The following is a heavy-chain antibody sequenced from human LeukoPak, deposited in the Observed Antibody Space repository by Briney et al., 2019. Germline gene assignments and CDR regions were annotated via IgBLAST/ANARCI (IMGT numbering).Heavy chain of an antibody. D-gene: IGHD3-22*01. CDR3: AREYPPRYYYDSSGYLDY. CDR2: INSDGSST. V-gene: IGHV3-74*01. Sequence: GGSLRLSCAASGFTFSSYWMHWVRQAPGKGLVWVSRINSDGSSTSYADSVKGRFTISRDNAKNTLYLQMNSLRAEDTAVYYCAREYPPRYYYDSSGYLDYWGQGTLVTVSS. CDR1: GFTFSSYW. J-gene: IGHJ4*02.